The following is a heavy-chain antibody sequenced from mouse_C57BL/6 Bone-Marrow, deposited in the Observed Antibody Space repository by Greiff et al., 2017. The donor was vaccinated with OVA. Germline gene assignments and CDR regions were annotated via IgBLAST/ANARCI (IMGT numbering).Heavy chain of an antibody. J-gene: IGHJ3*01. CDR2: IWRGGST. D-gene: IGHD2-3*01. CDR1: GFSLTSYG. CDR3: AKSDDGYYVWFAY. Sequence: VKLVESGPGLVQPSQSLSITCTVSGFSLTSYGVHWVRQSPGKGLEWLGVIWRGGSTDYNAAFMSRLSITKDNSKSQVFFKMNSLQADDTAIYYCAKSDDGYYVWFAYWGQGTLVTVSA. V-gene: IGHV2-5*01.